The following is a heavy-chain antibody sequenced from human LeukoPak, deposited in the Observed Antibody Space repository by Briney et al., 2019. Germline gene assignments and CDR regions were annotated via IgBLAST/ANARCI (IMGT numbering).Heavy chain of an antibody. D-gene: IGHD4-17*01. CDR2: ISSNGGST. Sequence: GGSLRLYCAASGFTFSSYAMHWVRQAPGKGLEYVSAISSNGGSTYYANSAKGRFTISRDNSKNTLYLQMGSLRAEDMAVYYCARAPRDYAEEFNYYYGMDVWGQGTTVTVSS. V-gene: IGHV3-64*01. CDR3: ARAPRDYAEEFNYYYGMDV. J-gene: IGHJ6*02. CDR1: GFTFSSYA.